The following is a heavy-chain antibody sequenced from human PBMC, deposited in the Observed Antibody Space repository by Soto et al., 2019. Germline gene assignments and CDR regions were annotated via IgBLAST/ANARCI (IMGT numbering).Heavy chain of an antibody. J-gene: IGHJ3*02. CDR1: GFTVSSNY. D-gene: IGHD6-13*01. Sequence: GGSLRLSCAASGFTVSSNYMSWVRQAPGKGLEWVSVIYSGGSTYYADSVKGRFTTSRDNSKNTLYLQMNSLRAEDTAVYYCARERDAAGAFDIWGQGTMVTVSS. V-gene: IGHV3-66*01. CDR3: ARERDAAGAFDI. CDR2: IYSGGST.